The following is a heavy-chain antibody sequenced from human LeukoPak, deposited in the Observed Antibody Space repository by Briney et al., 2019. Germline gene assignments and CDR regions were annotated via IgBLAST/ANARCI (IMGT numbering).Heavy chain of an antibody. CDR3: ARDPSAVVVVAAPAYYYYMDV. J-gene: IGHJ6*03. CDR1: GFTFSSYA. CDR2: ISGSGGST. V-gene: IGHV3-23*01. D-gene: IGHD2-15*01. Sequence: GGSLRLSCAASGFTFSSYAMSWVRQAPGRGLEWVSAISGSGGSTYYADSVKGRFTISRDNSKNTLYLQMNSLRAEDTAVYYCARDPSAVVVVAAPAYYYYMDVWGKGTTVTVSS.